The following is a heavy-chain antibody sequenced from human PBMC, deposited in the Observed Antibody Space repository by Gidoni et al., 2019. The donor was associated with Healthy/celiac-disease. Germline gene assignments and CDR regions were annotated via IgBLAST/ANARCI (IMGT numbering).Heavy chain of an antibody. Sequence: EVQLVEYGGGLVEPGGSRGLSWAAPGFTLSSCGKTLVRQAPGKGLGWVANIPQDGSENSYVDSVKCRFTISRDNAKTSLYLQMNLLRAEDTAVYYCARARVTRLRFLEWLGYFDYWGQGTLVTVSS. D-gene: IGHD3-3*01. CDR1: GFTLSSCG. CDR2: IPQDGSEN. V-gene: IGHV3-7*03. CDR3: ARARVTRLRFLEWLGYFDY. J-gene: IGHJ4*02.